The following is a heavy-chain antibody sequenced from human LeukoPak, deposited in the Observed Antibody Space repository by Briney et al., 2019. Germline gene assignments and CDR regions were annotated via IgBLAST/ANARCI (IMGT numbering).Heavy chain of an antibody. Sequence: GSLRLSCAASGFTFSSYEMNWVRQAPGKGLEWVSYISSSASTVYYADSVKGRFTISRDNAKNSLYLQMNSLRAEDTAVYYCARPHGDNGCYSPIDYWGQGTLVTVSS. CDR3: ARPHGDNGCYSPIDY. CDR2: ISSSASTV. V-gene: IGHV3-48*03. CDR1: GFTFSSYE. D-gene: IGHD3-22*01. J-gene: IGHJ4*02.